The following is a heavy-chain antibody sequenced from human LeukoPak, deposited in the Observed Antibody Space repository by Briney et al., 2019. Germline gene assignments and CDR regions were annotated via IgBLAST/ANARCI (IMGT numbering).Heavy chain of an antibody. V-gene: IGHV1-2*02. CDR3: ARDVAAVAGQGYECFDS. CDR1: GYTFTGYY. D-gene: IGHD6-19*01. J-gene: IGHJ4*02. CDR2: INPNSGGT. Sequence: GASVKVSCKASGYTFTGYYMHWVRQAPGQGLEWMGWINPNSGGTNYAQKFQGRVTMTRDTSITTAYMELNRLSSDDTAVYYCARDVAAVAGQGYECFDSWGRGTLVTVSS.